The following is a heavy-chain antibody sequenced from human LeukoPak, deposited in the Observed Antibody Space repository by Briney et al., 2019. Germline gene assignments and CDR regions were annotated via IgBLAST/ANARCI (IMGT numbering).Heavy chain of an antibody. CDR1: GGSISSGGYS. Sequence: ASETLSLTCAVSGGSISSGGYSWSWIRQPPGKGLEWIGNIYSSGSTYYNPSLKSRITISVDTSKNQFSLKLSSVTAADTAVYYCAGDPDYGGYSRFDYWGQGTLVTVSS. CDR3: AGDPDYGGYSRFDY. D-gene: IGHD4-23*01. V-gene: IGHV4-30-2*03. J-gene: IGHJ4*02. CDR2: IYSSGST.